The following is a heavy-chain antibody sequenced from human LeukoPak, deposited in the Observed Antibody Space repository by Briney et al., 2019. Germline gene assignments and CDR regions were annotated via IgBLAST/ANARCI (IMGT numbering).Heavy chain of an antibody. CDR2: ISYSGST. V-gene: IGHV4-59*01. J-gene: IGHJ4*02. Sequence: SETLSLTCTVSGGSFNSYYWSWIRQPPGKGLEWIGYISYSGSTNYNPSLKSRVSISLDKSKNQFFLKLSSVTAADTALYYCARGNANWGQGTLVTVSS. CDR1: GGSFNSYY. CDR3: ARGNAN.